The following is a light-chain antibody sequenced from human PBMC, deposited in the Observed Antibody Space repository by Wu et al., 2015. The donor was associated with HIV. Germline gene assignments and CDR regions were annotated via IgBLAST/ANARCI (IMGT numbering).Light chain of an antibody. Sequence: EIVLTQSPATVSSSPGGRVTLSCWASQSVGTYLAWYQQKPGQAPRLLIYDASTRATGIPARFSGSGSGTDFTLTISSLQPEDVATYYCQKYNTAPWTFGQGTKVEMK. J-gene: IGKJ1*01. CDR3: QKYNTAPWT. V-gene: IGKV3-11*01. CDR1: QSVGTY. CDR2: DAS.